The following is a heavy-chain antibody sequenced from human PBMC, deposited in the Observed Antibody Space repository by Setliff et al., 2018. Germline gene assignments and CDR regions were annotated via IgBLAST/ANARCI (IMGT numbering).Heavy chain of an antibody. D-gene: IGHD3-3*01. CDR1: GATLSGVV. Sequence: SVKVSCKASGATLSGVVFSWVRQAPGHGLEWMGRFIPVLGKPNYAPRFQGRLTITVDTSTGTSYMDLRSLRPDDTAIYYCATELRSPFWHFDLWGQGSLVTVS. V-gene: IGHV1-69*04. J-gene: IGHJ4*02. CDR3: ATELRSPFWHFDL. CDR2: FIPVLGKP.